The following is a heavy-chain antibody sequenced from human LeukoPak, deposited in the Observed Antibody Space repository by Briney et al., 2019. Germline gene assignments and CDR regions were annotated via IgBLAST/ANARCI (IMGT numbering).Heavy chain of an antibody. Sequence: SETLSLTCTVSGDSINTYYWSWIRQPPGKGLEWIGEINHSGSTNYNPSLKSRVTISVDTSKNQFSLKLSSVTAADTAVYYCARGVLLWFGETYYFDYWGQGTLVTVSS. CDR2: INHSGST. J-gene: IGHJ4*02. D-gene: IGHD3-10*01. V-gene: IGHV4-59*12. CDR1: GDSINTYY. CDR3: ARGVLLWFGETYYFDY.